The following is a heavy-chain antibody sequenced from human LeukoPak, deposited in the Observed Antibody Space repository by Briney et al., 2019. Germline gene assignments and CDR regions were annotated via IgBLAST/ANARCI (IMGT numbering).Heavy chain of an antibody. D-gene: IGHD3-10*01. CDR1: GFTFNNYG. J-gene: IGHJ4*02. CDR2: ISAYSGNT. CDR3: ARVGGPGYGSGSRAFDY. V-gene: IGHV1-18*01. Sequence: ASVKVSCKASGFTFNNYGFSWVRQAPGQGLEWMGWISAYSGNTRYAQKIQGRVTMTRDTSTSTVYMELSSLRSEDTAVYYCARVGGPGYGSGSRAFDYWGQGTLVTVSS.